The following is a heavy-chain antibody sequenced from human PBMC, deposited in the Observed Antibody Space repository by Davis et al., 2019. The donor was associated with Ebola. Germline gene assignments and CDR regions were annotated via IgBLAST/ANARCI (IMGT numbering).Heavy chain of an antibody. V-gene: IGHV4-34*01. Sequence: MPGGSLRLSCTVSGGSISSYYWSWIRQPPGKGLEWIGEINHSGSTNYNPSLKSRVTISVDTSKNQFSLKLSSVTAADTAVYYCARQGLLWFGELFFDYWGQGTLVTVSS. D-gene: IGHD3-10*01. CDR2: INHSGST. CDR1: GGSISSYY. CDR3: ARQGLLWFGELFFDY. J-gene: IGHJ4*02.